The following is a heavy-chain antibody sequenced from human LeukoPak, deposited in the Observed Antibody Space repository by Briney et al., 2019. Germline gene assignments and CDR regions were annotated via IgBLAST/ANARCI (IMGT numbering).Heavy chain of an antibody. CDR2: IYPGGSDT. D-gene: IGHD5-18*01. Sequence: GESLKISCKSSGYSFTSYWIGWVRQMPGKGLEWMGIIYPGGSDTRYSPSFQGQVTISADKSISTAYLQWDGLKASDTAMYYCARLNSVYSSIDYWGQGTLVTVSS. J-gene: IGHJ4*02. CDR1: GYSFTSYW. V-gene: IGHV5-51*01. CDR3: ARLNSVYSSIDY.